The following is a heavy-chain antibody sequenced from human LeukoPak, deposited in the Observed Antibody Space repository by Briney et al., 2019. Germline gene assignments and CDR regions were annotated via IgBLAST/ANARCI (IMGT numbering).Heavy chain of an antibody. J-gene: IGHJ4*02. CDR2: TYYSGST. CDR1: GGSISSYY. Sequence: SETLSLTCTVSGGSISSYYWSWIRQPPGKGLEWIGYTYYSGSTNYNPSLKSRVTISVDTSKNQFSLKLSSVTAADTAVYYCARVDPDSSSTLEVFDYWGQGTLVIVSS. CDR3: ARVDPDSSSTLEVFDY. D-gene: IGHD6-6*01. V-gene: IGHV4-59*01.